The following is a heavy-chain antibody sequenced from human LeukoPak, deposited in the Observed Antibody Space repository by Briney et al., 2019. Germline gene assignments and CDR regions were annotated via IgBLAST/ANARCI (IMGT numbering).Heavy chain of an antibody. CDR3: ARGGLSDYYDSSGYYGELRY. Sequence: ASVKVSCKASGYTFTSYYMHWVRQAPGQGLEWMGIINPSGGSTSYAQMFQGGVTMTRDTSTSTVYMELSSLRSEDTAVYYCARGGLSDYYDSSGYYGELRYWGQGTLVTVSS. CDR2: INPSGGST. D-gene: IGHD3-22*01. J-gene: IGHJ4*02. V-gene: IGHV1-46*01. CDR1: GYTFTSYY.